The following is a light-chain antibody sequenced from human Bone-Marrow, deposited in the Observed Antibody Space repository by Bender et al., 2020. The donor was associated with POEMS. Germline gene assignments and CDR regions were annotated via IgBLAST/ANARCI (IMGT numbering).Light chain of an antibody. J-gene: IGLJ3*02. V-gene: IGLV1-47*01. Sequence: QSLLTQPPSASGTPGQRVTISCSGSSSNIGTNYVYWYQQLPGTAPKLLIYRNNQRPSGVPDRFSGSKSGTSASLAITGLQAEDEGDYYCQSYDNSLGGWVFGGGTKVTVL. CDR2: RNN. CDR1: SSNIGTNY. CDR3: QSYDNSLGGWV.